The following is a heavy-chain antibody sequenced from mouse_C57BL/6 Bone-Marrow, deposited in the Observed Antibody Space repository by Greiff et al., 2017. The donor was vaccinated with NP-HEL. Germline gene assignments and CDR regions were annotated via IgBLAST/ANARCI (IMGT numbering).Heavy chain of an antibody. CDR1: GFNIKDDY. CDR3: TTGIITTVVAFDY. D-gene: IGHD1-1*01. Sequence: EVKLQESGAELVRPGASVKLSCTASGFNIKDDYMHWVKQRPEQGLEWIGWIDPENGDTEYASKFQGKATITADTSSNTAYLQLSSLTSEDTAVYYCTTGIITTVVAFDYWGQGTTITVSS. J-gene: IGHJ2*01. CDR2: IDPENGDT. V-gene: IGHV14-4*01.